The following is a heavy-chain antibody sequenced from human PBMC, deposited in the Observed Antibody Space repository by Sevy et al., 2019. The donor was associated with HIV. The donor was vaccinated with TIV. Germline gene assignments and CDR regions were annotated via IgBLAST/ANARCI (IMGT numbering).Heavy chain of an antibody. CDR1: GGSITSKNYF. CDR3: ARHSFKHGYRPHYFDY. Sequence: SETLSLTCSVSGGSITSKNYFWAWIRQSPGKGLEWNLSIYHSGSAYHSPSLQSRVGISVDTSRRHFSLKLSSVTATDTAVYYCARHSFKHGYRPHYFDYWSQGTLVTVSS. J-gene: IGHJ4*02. V-gene: IGHV4-39*01. CDR2: IYHSGSA. D-gene: IGHD5-18*01.